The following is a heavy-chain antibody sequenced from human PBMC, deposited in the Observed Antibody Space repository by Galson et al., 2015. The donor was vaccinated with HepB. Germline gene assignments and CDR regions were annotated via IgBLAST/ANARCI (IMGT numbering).Heavy chain of an antibody. CDR2: IHGGGGT. J-gene: IGHJ4*02. CDR3: ATSIRHNPYFDC. Sequence: SLRLSCAASGFTVSSISMSWVRQTPGKGLEWVPIIHGGGGTYYADSVKGRFTISRDNSKNTVYLQMNTLRAEDTAVYYCATSIRHNPYFDCWGQGTPVTVSS. CDR1: GFTVSSIS. V-gene: IGHV3-53*01.